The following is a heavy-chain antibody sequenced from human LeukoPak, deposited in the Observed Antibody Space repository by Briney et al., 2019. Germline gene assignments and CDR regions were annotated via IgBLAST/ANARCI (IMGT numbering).Heavy chain of an antibody. D-gene: IGHD3-22*01. CDR2: IYSGGST. J-gene: IGHJ3*02. CDR3: ARGVVVIDDAFDI. Sequence: PGGSLRLSCAASRFTVSSNYMSWVRQAPGKGLEWVSVIYSGGSTYYADSVKGRFTISRDNSKNTLYLQMNSLRAEDTAVYYCARGVVVIDDAFDIWGQGTMVTVSS. CDR1: RFTVSSNY. V-gene: IGHV3-53*01.